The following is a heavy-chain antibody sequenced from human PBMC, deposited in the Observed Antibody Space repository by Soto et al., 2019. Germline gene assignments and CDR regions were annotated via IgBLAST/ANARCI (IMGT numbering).Heavy chain of an antibody. CDR3: ATGGERDYYEHSGWR. V-gene: IGHV1-69*12. Sequence: QVQLVQSGAEVKKPGSSVKVSCKASGGTFSNYALDWVRQAPGQGLEWMGGIIPIFGTVRHAQNFQGRVTSTADESTATAYMELSSLRYEDTAMYYCATGGERDYYEHSGWRWGQGTLVTVSS. J-gene: IGHJ1*01. CDR1: GGTFSNYA. CDR2: IIPIFGTV. D-gene: IGHD3-22*01.